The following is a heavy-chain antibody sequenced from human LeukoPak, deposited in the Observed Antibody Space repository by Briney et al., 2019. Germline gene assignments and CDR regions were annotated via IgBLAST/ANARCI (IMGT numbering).Heavy chain of an antibody. J-gene: IGHJ6*03. Sequence: GASVKVSCKASGYTFTGYYMHWVRQAPGQGLEWMGWINPNSGGTNYAQKFQGRVTMTRDTSISTAYMELSRLRSGDTAVYYCARLITAMASYYMDVWGKGTTVTVSS. V-gene: IGHV1-2*02. CDR3: ARLITAMASYYMDV. CDR2: INPNSGGT. D-gene: IGHD5-18*01. CDR1: GYTFTGYY.